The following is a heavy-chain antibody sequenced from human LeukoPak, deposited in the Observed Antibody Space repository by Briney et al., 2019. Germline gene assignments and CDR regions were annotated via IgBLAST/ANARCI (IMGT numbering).Heavy chain of an antibody. CDR3: ANLGYCSSTSCHDAFDI. Sequence: GASVKVYCKASGGTFSSYAISWVRQAPGQGLEWMGGIIPIFGTANYAQKFQGRVTITTDESTSTAYMELSSLRSEDTAVYYCANLGYCSSTSCHDAFDIWGQGTMVTVSS. V-gene: IGHV1-69*05. D-gene: IGHD2-2*01. J-gene: IGHJ3*02. CDR1: GGTFSSYA. CDR2: IIPIFGTA.